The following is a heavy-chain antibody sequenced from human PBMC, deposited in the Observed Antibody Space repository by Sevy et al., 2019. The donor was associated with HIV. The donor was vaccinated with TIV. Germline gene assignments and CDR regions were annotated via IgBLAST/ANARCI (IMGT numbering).Heavy chain of an antibody. J-gene: IGHJ4*02. Sequence: QSQTLSLTCAISGDSVSSNSAAWNWIRQSPSRGLEWLGRTYYRSKWYNDYAVSVESRITINPDTSKNQFSLQLNSVTPEDTAVYYCARNPPYCSSTSCHFDYWGQGTLVTVSS. CDR2: TYYRSKWYN. V-gene: IGHV6-1*01. CDR1: GDSVSSNSAA. D-gene: IGHD2-2*01. CDR3: ARNPPYCSSTSCHFDY.